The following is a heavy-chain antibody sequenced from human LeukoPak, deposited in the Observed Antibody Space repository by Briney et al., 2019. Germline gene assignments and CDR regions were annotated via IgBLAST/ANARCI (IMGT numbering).Heavy chain of an antibody. D-gene: IGHD6-19*01. CDR1: GDSVSSKNGA. CDR3: ARDFGTTGWHTFDY. J-gene: IGHJ4*02. V-gene: IGHV6-1*01. CDR2: TYYRSKWYN. Sequence: PSQTLSLTWVVSGDSVSSKNGAWNWIRQSPSRGLEWLGRTYYRSKWYNDYAESMEGRMTISQDTSKNQYSLHLNSVTPDDTAVYYCARDFGTTGWHTFDYWGQGTLVTVSS.